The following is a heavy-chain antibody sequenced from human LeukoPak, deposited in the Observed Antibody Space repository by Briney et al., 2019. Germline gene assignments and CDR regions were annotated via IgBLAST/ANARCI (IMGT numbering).Heavy chain of an antibody. D-gene: IGHD3-10*01. CDR2: IWYDGSNK. CDR3: ARDQDYYGSGAFDL. CDR1: GFTFSSYA. J-gene: IGHJ2*01. Sequence: GGSLRLSCAASGFTFSSYAMSWVRQAPGKGLEWVAVIWYDGSNKYYADSVKGRFTISRDNSKNTLYLQMNSLRAEDTAVYYCARDQDYYGSGAFDLWGRGTLVTVSS. V-gene: IGHV3-33*08.